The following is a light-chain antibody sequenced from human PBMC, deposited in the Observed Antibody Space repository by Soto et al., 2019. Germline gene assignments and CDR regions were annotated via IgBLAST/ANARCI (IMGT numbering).Light chain of an antibody. V-gene: IGLV1-51*01. CDR3: GTWDNSLSIVV. Sequence: QSVLTQPPSVFAAPGQKVTISCSGSSSNIGNNFVSWYQQLPRTAPKLLIFDNNKRPSGIPDRFSGSKSGTSATLGITGLQTGDEADYYCGTWDNSLSIVVLGGGTKLTVL. CDR1: SSNIGNNF. CDR2: DNN. J-gene: IGLJ2*01.